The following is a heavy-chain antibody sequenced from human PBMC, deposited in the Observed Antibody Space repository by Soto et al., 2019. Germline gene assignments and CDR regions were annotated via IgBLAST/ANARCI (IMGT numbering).Heavy chain of an antibody. CDR2: ISSNGGST. Sequence: GSLRLSCAASGFTFSSYAMHWVRQAPGKGLEYVSAISSNGGSTYYANSVKGRFTISRDNSKNTLYLQMGSLRAEDMAVYYCARVGKEYDFWSGYYLPYYYYYMDVWGKGTTVTVSS. D-gene: IGHD3-3*01. V-gene: IGHV3-64*01. CDR1: GFTFSSYA. CDR3: ARVGKEYDFWSGYYLPYYYYYMDV. J-gene: IGHJ6*03.